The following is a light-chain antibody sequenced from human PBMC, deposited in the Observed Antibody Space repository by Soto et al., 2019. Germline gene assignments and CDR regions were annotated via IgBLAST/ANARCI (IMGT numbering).Light chain of an antibody. CDR1: SSDVGGFKY. Sequence: QSALTQPASVSGSPGQSITISCIGTSSDVGGFKYVSWYQHHPGKAPKVMIFEVNNRPSGVSTRFSASKSGNTASLTISGLQAEDEADYFCAAWDSNLRTYFFATRTKLTVL. V-gene: IGLV2-14*01. J-gene: IGLJ1*01. CDR3: AAWDSNLRTYF. CDR2: EVN.